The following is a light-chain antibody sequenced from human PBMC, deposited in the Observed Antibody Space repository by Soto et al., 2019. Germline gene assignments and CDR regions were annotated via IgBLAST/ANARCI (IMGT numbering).Light chain of an antibody. CDR2: KDS. CDR1: ALPKQY. J-gene: IGLJ2*01. Sequence: SYELTQPPSVSVSPGQTARITCSGDALPKQYAYWYQQKPGQAPVLVIYKDSERPSGIPERFSGSSSGTTVTLTISGVRAEDEADYYCQSADSSGTYVVFGVGTKLTVL. V-gene: IGLV3-25*03. CDR3: QSADSSGTYVV.